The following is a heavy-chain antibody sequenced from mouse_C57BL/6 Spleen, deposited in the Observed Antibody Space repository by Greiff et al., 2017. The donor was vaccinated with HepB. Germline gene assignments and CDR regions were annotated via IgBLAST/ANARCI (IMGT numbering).Heavy chain of an antibody. CDR2: IYPGDGDT. Sequence: QVHVKQSGAELVKPGASVKISCKASGYAFSSYWMNWVKQRPGKGLEWIGQIYPGDGDTNYNGKFKGKATLTADKSSSTAYMQLSSLTSEDSAVYFCARYFDGYSRRYFDYWGQGTTLTVSS. CDR3: ARYFDGYSRRYFDY. D-gene: IGHD2-3*01. V-gene: IGHV1-80*01. J-gene: IGHJ2*01. CDR1: GYAFSSYW.